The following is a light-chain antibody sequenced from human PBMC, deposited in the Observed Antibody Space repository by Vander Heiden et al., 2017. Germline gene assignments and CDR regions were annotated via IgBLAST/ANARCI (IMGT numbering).Light chain of an antibody. CDR1: NSNIGSGT. CDR2: NNN. CDR3: AAWDDSLNGWV. V-gene: IGLV1-44*01. J-gene: IGLJ3*02. Sequence: VLPLPPSSSGTPALRVTISCSGRNSNIGSGTVNCSQQHPGTAPRLLIYNNNRQPEGVPDRCSAAYTGTAASLAISGLQSEDEADYYCAAWDDSLNGWVFGGGTKLTVL.